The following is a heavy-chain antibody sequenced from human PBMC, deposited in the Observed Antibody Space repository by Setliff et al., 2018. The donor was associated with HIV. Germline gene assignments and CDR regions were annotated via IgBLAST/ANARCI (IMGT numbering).Heavy chain of an antibody. V-gene: IGHV1-18*01. D-gene: IGHD1-1*01. Sequence: ASVKVSCKASGYTFSSYGISWVRQAPGQGLEWMGWINSYDGNTNYEQKFQGSVTMTTDTSTTSAYLELRSLRPDDTAVYFCARNKLSDAFDVWGPGTMVTVSS. CDR3: ARNKLSDAFDV. CDR1: GYTFSSYG. CDR2: INSYDGNT. J-gene: IGHJ3*01.